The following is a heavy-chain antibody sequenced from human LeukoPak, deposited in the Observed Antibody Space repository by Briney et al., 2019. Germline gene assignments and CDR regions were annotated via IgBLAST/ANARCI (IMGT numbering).Heavy chain of an antibody. Sequence: SETLSLTCAVYGGSFSGYYWSWIRQPPGKGLEWIGEINHSGSTNYNPSLKSRVTISVDTSKNQFSLKLSSVTAADTAVYYCARGGDSYDSSGYPTDDYWGQGTLVTVSS. CDR2: INHSGST. J-gene: IGHJ4*02. CDR3: ARGGDSYDSSGYPTDDY. D-gene: IGHD3-22*01. CDR1: GGSFSGYY. V-gene: IGHV4-34*01.